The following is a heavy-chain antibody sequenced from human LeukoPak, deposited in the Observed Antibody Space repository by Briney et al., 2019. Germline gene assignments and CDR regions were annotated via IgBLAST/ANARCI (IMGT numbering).Heavy chain of an antibody. CDR3: ARDYGDFFDY. CDR2: IYYSGGT. J-gene: IGHJ4*02. Sequence: PSETLSFTCTVSGGSISSYYWSWIRQPPGKGLEWIGYIYYSGGTNYNPSLKSRVTISVDTSKNQFSLKLSSVTAADTAVYYCARDYGDFFDYWGQGTLVTVSS. CDR1: GGSISSYY. V-gene: IGHV4-59*12. D-gene: IGHD4-17*01.